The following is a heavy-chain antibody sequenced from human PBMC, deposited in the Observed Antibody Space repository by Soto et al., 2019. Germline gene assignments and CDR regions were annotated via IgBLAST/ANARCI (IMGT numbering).Heavy chain of an antibody. V-gene: IGHV3-74*01. J-gene: IGHJ6*03. CDR1: GFTFTDYW. CDR3: ARGARGYYYMDV. CDR2: VKYDVSST. Sequence: EVQLVESGGGLVQPGGSLRLSCAASGFTFTDYWMHWVRQVPGEGLVWVSRVKYDVSSTNYADSVKGRFTISRDNAKNTRYLQMNRLRNEDTAVYFCARGARGYYYMDVWGKGNTVTVSS. D-gene: IGHD3-10*01.